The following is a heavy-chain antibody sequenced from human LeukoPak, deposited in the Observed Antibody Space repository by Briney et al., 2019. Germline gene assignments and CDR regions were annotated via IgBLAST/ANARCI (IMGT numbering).Heavy chain of an antibody. CDR3: ARDLDSSSLNYYYYMDV. Sequence: ASVKVSCKASGYTFTGYYMHWVRQAPGQGLEWMGWINPNSGGTNYAQKFQGRVTMTRDTSISTAYMELSRLRSDDTAVYYCARDLDSSSLNYYYYMDVWGKGTTVTVSS. D-gene: IGHD6-13*01. J-gene: IGHJ6*03. V-gene: IGHV1-2*02. CDR1: GYTFTGYY. CDR2: INPNSGGT.